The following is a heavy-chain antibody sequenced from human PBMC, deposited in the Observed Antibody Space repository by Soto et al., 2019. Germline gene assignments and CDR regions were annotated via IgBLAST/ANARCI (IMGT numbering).Heavy chain of an antibody. CDR1: GFTFDKVW. D-gene: IGHD1-26*01. V-gene: IGHV3-15*07. CDR2: IKSKTDGGTT. CDR3: TTVRDDLLY. J-gene: IGHJ4*01. Sequence: EVQLVESGGGLVKPGGSLRLSCAVSGFTFDKVWMNWVRQAPGKGLEWVGRIKSKTDGGTTDYAAPVKGRFTISRDDSKNMLYLQMNSLKTEDTGMDFCTTVRDDLLYWGQEPWSPSPQ.